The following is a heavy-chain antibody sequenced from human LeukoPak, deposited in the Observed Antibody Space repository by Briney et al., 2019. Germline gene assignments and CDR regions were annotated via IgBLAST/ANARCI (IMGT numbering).Heavy chain of an antibody. V-gene: IGHV3-23*01. D-gene: IGHD4-17*01. Sequence: GGSLRLSCAASGFTFSDYYMSWIRQAPGKGLEWVSAISGSGGSTYYADSVKGRFTISRDNSKNTLYLQMNSLRAEDTAVYYCAKDLDGVPTPFDYWGQGTLVTVSS. CDR1: GFTFSDYY. CDR2: ISGSGGST. J-gene: IGHJ4*02. CDR3: AKDLDGVPTPFDY.